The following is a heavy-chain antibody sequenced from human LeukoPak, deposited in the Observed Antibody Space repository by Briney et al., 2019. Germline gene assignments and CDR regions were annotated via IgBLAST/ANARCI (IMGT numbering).Heavy chain of an antibody. CDR2: IIPIFGTA. J-gene: IGHJ5*02. CDR1: GGTFSSYA. CDR3: AREGGFLEWLPPFDP. D-gene: IGHD3-3*01. V-gene: IGHV1-69*13. Sequence: SVKVSCKASGGTFSSYATSWVRQAPGQGLEWMGGIIPIFGTANYAQKFQGRVTITADESTSTAYMELSSLRSEDTAVYYCAREGGFLEWLPPFDPWGQGTLVTVSS.